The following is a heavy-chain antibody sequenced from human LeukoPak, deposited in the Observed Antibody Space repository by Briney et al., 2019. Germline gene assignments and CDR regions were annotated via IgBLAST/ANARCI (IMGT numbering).Heavy chain of an antibody. CDR2: ISPNSGGT. CDR3: ATVNRYSSSWPFDY. D-gene: IGHD6-13*01. J-gene: IGHJ4*02. CDR1: GYTFTGYY. Sequence: PQASVKVSCKASGYTFTGYYMHWVRQAPGQGLEWMGWISPNSGGTNYAQKFQGRVTMTRDTSISTAYMELSRLRSDDTAVYYCATVNRYSSSWPFDYWGQGTLVTVSS. V-gene: IGHV1-2*02.